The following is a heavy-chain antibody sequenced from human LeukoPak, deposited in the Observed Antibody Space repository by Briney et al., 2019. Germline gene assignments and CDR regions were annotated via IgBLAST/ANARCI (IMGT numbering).Heavy chain of an antibody. V-gene: IGHV1-3*01. J-gene: IGHJ6*02. CDR3: ARDVGRYGMDV. CDR2: INAGNGKT. CDR1: GYTFTSYG. D-gene: IGHD1-26*01. Sequence: ASVKVSCKASGYTFTSYGISWVRQAPGQRLEWMGWINAGNGKTKYSQKFQGRVTITRDTSATTAYMELSSLRSEDTAVYYCARDVGRYGMDVWGQGTTVTVSS.